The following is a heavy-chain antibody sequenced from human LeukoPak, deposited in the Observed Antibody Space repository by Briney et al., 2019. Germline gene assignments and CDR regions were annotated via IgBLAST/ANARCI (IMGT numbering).Heavy chain of an antibody. Sequence: QSGGSLRLSGAASGFTFSSYAMHWVRQAPGKGLEWVAVISYAGSNKYCADSVKGRFTISRDNSKITLYLQMNSLRAADTAVYYCASERPYYYASSGYIWGQGTLVTVSS. V-gene: IGHV3-30-3*01. D-gene: IGHD3-22*01. J-gene: IGHJ3*02. CDR1: GFTFSSYA. CDR3: ASERPYYYASSGYI. CDR2: ISYAGSNK.